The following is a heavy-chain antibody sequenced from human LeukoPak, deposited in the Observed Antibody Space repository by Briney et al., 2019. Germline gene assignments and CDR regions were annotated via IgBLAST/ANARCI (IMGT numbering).Heavy chain of an antibody. V-gene: IGHV4-30-4*01. D-gene: IGHD3-3*01. CDR2: IYYSGST. J-gene: IGHJ5*02. Sequence: PSQTLSLTCTVSGGSISSGDYYWSWIRQPPGKGLEWFGYIYYSGSTYYNPSLKSRVTISVDTSKNQFSLKLSSVTAADTAVYYCARLTTIFEGWFDPWGQGTLVTVSS. CDR1: GGSISSGDYY. CDR3: ARLTTIFEGWFDP.